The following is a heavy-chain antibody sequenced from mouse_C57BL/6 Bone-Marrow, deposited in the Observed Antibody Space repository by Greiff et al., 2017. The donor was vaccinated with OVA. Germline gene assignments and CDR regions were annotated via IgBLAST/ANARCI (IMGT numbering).Heavy chain of an antibody. Sequence: QVQLQQSGAELVRPGTSVKLSCKASGYTFTSYWMHWVKQRPGQGLEWIGVIDPSDSYTNYNQKFKGKATLTVDTSSSTAYVQLSSLTSVDSAVCHCARGPCSNCLDYWGQGTTLTVSS. J-gene: IGHJ2*01. CDR2: IDPSDSYT. CDR3: ARGPCSNCLDY. D-gene: IGHD2-5*01. CDR1: GYTFTSYW. V-gene: IGHV1-59*01.